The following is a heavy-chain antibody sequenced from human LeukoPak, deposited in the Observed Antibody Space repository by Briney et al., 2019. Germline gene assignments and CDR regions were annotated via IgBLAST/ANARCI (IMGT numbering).Heavy chain of an antibody. CDR2: ISGSGGST. V-gene: IGHV3-23*01. CDR1: GFTFSSYA. J-gene: IGHJ4*02. CDR3: ASQARVSMIVVVDY. D-gene: IGHD3-22*01. Sequence: TGGSLRLSCAASGFTFSSYAMGWVRQAPGKGLEWVSGISGSGGSTYDADSAKGRFTISRDNSKNTLYLQMNSLRAEDTAVYYCASQARVSMIVVVDYWGQGTLVTVSS.